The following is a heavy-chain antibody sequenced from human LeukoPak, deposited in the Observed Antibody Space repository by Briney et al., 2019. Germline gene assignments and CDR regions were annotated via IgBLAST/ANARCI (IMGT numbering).Heavy chain of an antibody. Sequence: PSETLSLTCAVYGGSFSGYYWGWIRQPPGKGLEWIGEINHSGSTNYNPSLKSRVTISVDTSKNQFSLKLSSVTAADTAVYYCARNSDCSGGSCYFPYFDYWGQGTLVTVSS. J-gene: IGHJ4*02. CDR2: INHSGST. CDR3: ARNSDCSGGSCYFPYFDY. CDR1: GGSFSGYY. V-gene: IGHV4-34*01. D-gene: IGHD2-15*01.